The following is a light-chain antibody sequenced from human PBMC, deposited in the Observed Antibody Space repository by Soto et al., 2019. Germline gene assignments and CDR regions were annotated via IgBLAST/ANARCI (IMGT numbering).Light chain of an antibody. J-gene: IGKJ1*01. CDR1: QGIRKD. CDR3: LQDYSYPRT. CDR2: AAS. Sequence: AIQMTQSPSSLSVSVGDRVTISCRASQGIRKDLGWYQQKPGRAPKLLIYAASSLQSGVPSRFSGSGSGTDFALTISSLQPEDFATYYCLQDYSYPRTFGQGTKVDIK. V-gene: IGKV1-6*01.